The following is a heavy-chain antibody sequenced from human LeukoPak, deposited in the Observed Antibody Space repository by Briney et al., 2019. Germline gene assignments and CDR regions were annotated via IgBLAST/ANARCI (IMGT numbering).Heavy chain of an antibody. CDR1: GFTFSTYS. V-gene: IGHV3-21*01. D-gene: IGHD2-15*01. CDR2: IISSSSYI. J-gene: IGHJ4*02. CDR3: ARDPQYCSGGSCYSFDY. Sequence: GGSLRLFCAASGFTFSTYSMNWVRQAPGEGLEWFSSIISSSSYIDYADSVKGRFTISRDNAKNSLYLQMNSLRAEDTAVYYCARDPQYCSGGSCYSFDYWGQGTLVTVSS.